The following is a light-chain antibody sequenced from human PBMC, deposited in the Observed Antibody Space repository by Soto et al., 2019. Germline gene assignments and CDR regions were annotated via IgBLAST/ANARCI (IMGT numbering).Light chain of an antibody. CDR2: STS. Sequence: QAVVTQEPSLTVSPGGTVTLTCASSTGAVTSGFYPNWFQQKPGQAPKPLIYSTSNRHSWTPARFSGSLLGGKGALTLSGVQQEDEAAYYCLLYSGGAQMVFGGGTKLTVL. V-gene: IGLV7-43*01. CDR3: LLYSGGAQMV. J-gene: IGLJ3*02. CDR1: TGAVTSGFY.